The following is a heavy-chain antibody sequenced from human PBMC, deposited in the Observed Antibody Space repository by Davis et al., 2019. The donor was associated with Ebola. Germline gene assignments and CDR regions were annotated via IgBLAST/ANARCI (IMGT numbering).Heavy chain of an antibody. J-gene: IGHJ6*02. CDR3: AREKESILDTTVTTFYYYYGMDV. CDR2: IKQDGSEK. CDR1: GFTFSSYW. V-gene: IGHV3-7*01. Sequence: GESLKISCAASGFTFSSYWMSWVRQAPGKGLEWVANIKQDGSEKYYVDSVKGRFTISRDNAKNSLYLQMNSLRAEDTAVYYCAREKESILDTTVTTFYYYYGMDVWGQGTTVTVSS. D-gene: IGHD4-17*01.